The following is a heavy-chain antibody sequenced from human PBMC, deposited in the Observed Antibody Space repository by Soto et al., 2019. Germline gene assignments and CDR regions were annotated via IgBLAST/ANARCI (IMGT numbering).Heavy chain of an antibody. J-gene: IGHJ3*01. D-gene: IGHD2-15*01. V-gene: IGHV1-69*12. Sequence: QVHLVQSGAEVKKPGSSLKVSCKASGGTFRTYGISWVRQAPGQGLEWMGGIIPVFGTANYAQKFQGRVTITADESTSAVYMELSSLKSEDTAVYYCARGGYCISSSCWGGVGAFDLWGQGTTVTVSS. CDR2: IIPVFGTA. CDR3: ARGGYCISSSCWGGVGAFDL. CDR1: GGTFRTYG.